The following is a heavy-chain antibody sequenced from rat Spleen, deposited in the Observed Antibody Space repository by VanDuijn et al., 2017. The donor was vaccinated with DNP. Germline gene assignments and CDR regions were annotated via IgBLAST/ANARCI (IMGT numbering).Heavy chain of an antibody. D-gene: IGHD1-1*01. V-gene: IGHV5-20*01. CDR1: GFSFSDYY. CDR3: AIYFYSGDNWFGY. J-gene: IGHJ2*01. CDR2: IRYDGGST. Sequence: EVQLVESGGGLVLPGRSLKLSCVASGFSFSDYYMAWIRQAPTKGLEWVAYIRYDGGSTYYGDSVKGRFTISRDNAKTTLYLQMNSLRSEDTATYYCAIYFYSGDNWFGYWGQGVTVTVSS.